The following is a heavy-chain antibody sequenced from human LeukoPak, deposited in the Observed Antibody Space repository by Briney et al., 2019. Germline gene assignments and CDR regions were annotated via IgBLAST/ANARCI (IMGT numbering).Heavy chain of an antibody. CDR2: IYHSGST. D-gene: IGHD6-19*01. CDR3: AREAVALGTTLDY. V-gene: IGHV4-30-2*01. CDR1: GGSISSGGYY. Sequence: PSQTLSLTCTVSGGSISSGGYYWSWIRQPPGKGLEWIGYIYHSGSTYYNPSLKSRVTISVDTSKNQFSLKLSSVTAADTAVYYCAREAVALGTTLDYWGQGTLVTVSS. J-gene: IGHJ4*02.